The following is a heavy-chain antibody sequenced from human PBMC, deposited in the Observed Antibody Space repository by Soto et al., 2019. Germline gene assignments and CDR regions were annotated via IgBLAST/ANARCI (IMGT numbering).Heavy chain of an antibody. CDR2: IYYSGST. Sequence: TSETLSLTCTVSGGSISSSSYYWDWTHKPPGKGLEWIGSIYYSGSTYYNPSLKSRVTISVDTSKNQFSLKLSSVTAADTAVYYCARCRGDYDAGTNWFDPWGQGTLVTVSS. CDR1: GGSISSSSYY. CDR3: ARCRGDYDAGTNWFDP. J-gene: IGHJ5*02. V-gene: IGHV4-39*01. D-gene: IGHD4-17*01.